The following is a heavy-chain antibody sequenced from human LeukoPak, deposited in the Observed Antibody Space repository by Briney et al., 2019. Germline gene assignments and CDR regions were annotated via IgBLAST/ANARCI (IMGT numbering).Heavy chain of an antibody. CDR1: GFTFSSYG. CDR3: AKDRCSSTSCYTFNY. D-gene: IGHD2-2*02. CDR2: IRYDGSNK. Sequence: GGSLRLSCAASGFTFSSYGMHWVRQAPGKGLEWVAFIRYDGSNKYYADSVKGRFTISRDNSKNTLYLQMNSLRAEDTAVYYCAKDRCSSTSCYTFNYWGQGALVTVSS. V-gene: IGHV3-30*02. J-gene: IGHJ4*02.